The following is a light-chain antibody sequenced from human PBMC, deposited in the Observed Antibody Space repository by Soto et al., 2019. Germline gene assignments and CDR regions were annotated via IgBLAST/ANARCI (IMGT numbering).Light chain of an antibody. CDR3: KQSYSTPPT. Sequence: DIQITQFPASLSAPPGPPVPTSFPSSQSIGRNLNWYQQKPGKAPTLLIFTSSSLQSGVPSRFSGSGSGTDFILTISSLQPEDFATYSCKQSYSTPPTFGKGTKVDIK. J-gene: IGKJ1*01. CDR2: TSS. CDR1: QSIGRN. V-gene: IGKV1-39*01.